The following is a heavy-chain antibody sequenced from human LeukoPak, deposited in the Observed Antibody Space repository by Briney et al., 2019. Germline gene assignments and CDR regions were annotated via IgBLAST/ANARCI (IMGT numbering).Heavy chain of an antibody. V-gene: IGHV3-21*04. D-gene: IGHD6-19*01. Sequence: GGSLRLSCAASGFTFSSYSMNWVRQAPGKGLEWVSSISGSSSYIYYADSVKGRFTISRDNSKNTLYLQMNSLRAEDTAVYYCAKGAKGEQWLYWGQGTLVTVSS. CDR1: GFTFSSYS. CDR2: ISGSSSYI. J-gene: IGHJ4*02. CDR3: AKGAKGEQWLY.